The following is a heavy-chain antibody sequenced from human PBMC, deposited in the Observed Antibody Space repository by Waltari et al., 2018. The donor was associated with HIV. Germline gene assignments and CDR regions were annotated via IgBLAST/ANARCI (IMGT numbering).Heavy chain of an antibody. CDR3: AHSRTHGYSSSWFYYGMDV. V-gene: IGHV2-5*01. CDR1: GFSLSTSGVG. CDR2: ISWNDDK. D-gene: IGHD6-13*01. Sequence: QITLKESGPTLVKPTQTLTLTCTFSGFSLSTSGVGVGWIRQPPGKALVWLALISWNDDKRYSPSLKSRLTITKDTSKNQVVLTMTNMDPVDTATYYCAHSRTHGYSSSWFYYGMDVWGQGTTVTVSS. J-gene: IGHJ6*02.